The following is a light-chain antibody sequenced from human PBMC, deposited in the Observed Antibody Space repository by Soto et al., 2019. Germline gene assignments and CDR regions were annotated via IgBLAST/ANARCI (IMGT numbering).Light chain of an antibody. J-gene: IGKJ1*01. CDR3: QQYGSSPWT. V-gene: IGKV3-20*01. CDR1: QSVSSSY. CDR2: GAS. Sequence: EIVLTQSPGTLSLSPGERATLSCRASQSVSSSYLAWYQQQPGQAPRVLIYGASRRATGIPDRFSGSGSGTDFALTISRLEPEDFAVYYCQQYGSSPWTFGQGTKVEIK.